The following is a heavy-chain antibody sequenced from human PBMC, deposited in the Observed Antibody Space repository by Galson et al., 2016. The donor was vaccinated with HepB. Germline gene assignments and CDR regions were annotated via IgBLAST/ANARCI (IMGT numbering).Heavy chain of an antibody. CDR2: INVGNGNT. CDR1: GFTLTSYA. CDR3: AREHDIWTSYAFDI. D-gene: IGHD3/OR15-3a*01. Sequence: SVKVSCKASGFTLTSYAIKWVRQAPGQGLEWMGWINVGNGNTKYSEKFQGRVTITRDTSASTVYMELSNLRSEDTAVYYCAREHDIWTSYAFDIWGQGTMITVSS. V-gene: IGHV1-3*01. J-gene: IGHJ3*02.